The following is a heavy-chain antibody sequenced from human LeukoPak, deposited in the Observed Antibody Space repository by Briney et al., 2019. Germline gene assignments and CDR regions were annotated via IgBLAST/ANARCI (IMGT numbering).Heavy chain of an antibody. CDR1: GFSFSNYA. Sequence: GGSLRLSCAASGFSFSNYAMHWVRQAPGKGLEWVAGISYDGNNPYYADSVKGRFTVSRDNSKNTLDLHMNSLRGEDTALYYCAKDQKWLDTRGTIDYWGQGTLVTVSS. CDR2: ISYDGNNP. J-gene: IGHJ4*02. CDR3: AKDQKWLDTRGTIDY. D-gene: IGHD6-19*01. V-gene: IGHV3-30-3*01.